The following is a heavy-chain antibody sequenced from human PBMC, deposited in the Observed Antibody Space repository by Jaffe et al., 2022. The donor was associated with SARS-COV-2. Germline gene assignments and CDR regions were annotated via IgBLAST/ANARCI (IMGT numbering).Heavy chain of an antibody. CDR3: AKDRTHTWSFDY. CDR2: ISYDGSRK. D-gene: IGHD1-1*01. V-gene: IGHV3-30*18. J-gene: IGHJ4*02. CDR1: GFTFSNTA. Sequence: QVQLVESGGGVVQPGRSLRLSCAAAGFTFSNTAMYWVRQAPGKGLEWVTFISYDGSRKYYADSVKGRFTISRDNSKNTLYLQMNSLRAEDTAVYYCAKDRTHTWSFDYWGQGTLVIVSS.